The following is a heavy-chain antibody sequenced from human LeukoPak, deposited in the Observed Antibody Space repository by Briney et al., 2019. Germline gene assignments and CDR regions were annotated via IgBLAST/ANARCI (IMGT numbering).Heavy chain of an antibody. D-gene: IGHD4-17*01. CDR3: ARDGLYGTPPV. CDR1: GGTFSSYA. Sequence: AASVKVSCKASGGTFSSYALRWVRQAPGQGLDWMGGIIPIFGTSNYAQKFQGRVTINADKSTSTAYMELSSLPTESTAVYYCARDGLYGTPPVWGKGTTVTVSS. V-gene: IGHV1-69*06. J-gene: IGHJ6*04. CDR2: IIPIFGTS.